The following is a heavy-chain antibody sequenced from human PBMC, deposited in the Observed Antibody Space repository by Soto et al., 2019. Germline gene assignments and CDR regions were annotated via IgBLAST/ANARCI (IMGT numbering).Heavy chain of an antibody. CDR3: ARSWSYYGSGSYYYYYYGMDV. Sequence: SETLSLTCAVYGGSFSGYYWSWIRQPPGKGLEWIGEINHSGSTNYNPSLKSRVTISVDTSKNQFSLKLSSVTAADTAVYYCARSWSYYGSGSYYYYYYGMDVWGQGTTVT. D-gene: IGHD3-10*01. CDR2: INHSGST. V-gene: IGHV4-34*01. CDR1: GGSFSGYY. J-gene: IGHJ6*02.